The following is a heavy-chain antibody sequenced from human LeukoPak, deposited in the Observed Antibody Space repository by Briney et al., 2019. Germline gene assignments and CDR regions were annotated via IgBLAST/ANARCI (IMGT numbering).Heavy chain of an antibody. Sequence: SEALSLTCAVYGGSFSGYYWSWIRQPPGKGLEWIGEINHSGSTNYNPSLKSRVTISVDTSKNQFSLKLSSVTAADTAVYYCARLAVAGHITGIDYWGQGTLVTVSS. CDR3: ARLAVAGHITGIDY. CDR1: GGSFSGYY. CDR2: INHSGST. V-gene: IGHV4-34*01. D-gene: IGHD6-19*01. J-gene: IGHJ4*02.